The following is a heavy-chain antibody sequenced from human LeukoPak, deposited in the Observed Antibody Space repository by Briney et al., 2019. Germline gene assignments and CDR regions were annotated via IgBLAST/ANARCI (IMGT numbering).Heavy chain of an antibody. CDR1: GYSISSGYY. V-gene: IGHV4-38-2*02. D-gene: IGHD3-9*01. Sequence: SETLSLTCTVSGYSISSGYYWGWIRQPPGKGLEWIGSIYHSGSTYYNPSLKSRVTISVDTSKNQFSLKLSSVTAADTAVYYCAKTYYDILTGWFNPRGAFDIWGQGTMVTVSS. CDR3: AKTYYDILTGWFNPRGAFDI. CDR2: IYHSGST. J-gene: IGHJ3*02.